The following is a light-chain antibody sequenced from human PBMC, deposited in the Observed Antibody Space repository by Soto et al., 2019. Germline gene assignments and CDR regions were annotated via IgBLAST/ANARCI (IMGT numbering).Light chain of an antibody. CDR3: MQALRSPQS. Sequence: DIVMTQSPLSLPVTPGEPASISCRSSQSLLHNNGNNYLDWYVQKPGQSPQLLIYLGSNRASGVPDRFSGSGSGTDFTLKVSRVEAEDVGIYYCMQALRSPQSFGQGTRLEIK. J-gene: IGKJ5*01. CDR2: LGS. V-gene: IGKV2-28*01. CDR1: QSLLHNNGNNY.